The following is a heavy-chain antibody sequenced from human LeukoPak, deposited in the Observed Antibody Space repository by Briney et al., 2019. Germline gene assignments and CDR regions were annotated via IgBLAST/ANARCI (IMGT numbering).Heavy chain of an antibody. V-gene: IGHV4-30-2*03. D-gene: IGHD3-10*01. J-gene: IGHJ4*02. CDR2: IYHSGST. CDR1: GGSISSGGYY. Sequence: PSQTLSLTCTVSGGSISSGGYYWSWIRQPPGKGLEWIGSIYHSGSTYYNPSFKSRVTISVDTSKNQFSLKLSSVTAADTAVYYCALEVPYYYGSGSWDYFDYWGQGTLVTVSS. CDR3: ALEVPYYYGSGSWDYFDY.